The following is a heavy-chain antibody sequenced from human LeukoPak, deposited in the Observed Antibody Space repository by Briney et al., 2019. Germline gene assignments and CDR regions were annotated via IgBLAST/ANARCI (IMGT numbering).Heavy chain of an antibody. CDR3: ARDRDGYHNAEVFDY. J-gene: IGHJ4*02. CDR1: GFTFSSYS. Sequence: PGGSLRLSCAASGFTFSSYSMNWVRQAPGKGLEWVSSISSSSSYIYYADSVKGRFTISRDNAKNSLYLQMNSLRAEDTAVYYCARDRDGYHNAEVFDYWGQGTLVTVSS. D-gene: IGHD5-24*01. CDR2: ISSSSSYI. V-gene: IGHV3-21*01.